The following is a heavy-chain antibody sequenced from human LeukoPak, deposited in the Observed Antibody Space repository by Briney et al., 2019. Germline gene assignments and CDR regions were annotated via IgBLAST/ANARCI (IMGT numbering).Heavy chain of an antibody. V-gene: IGHV4-31*03. CDR2: IYYSGST. D-gene: IGHD5-12*01. CDR3: ARWLPTENFDY. J-gene: IGHJ4*02. CDR1: GGSISSGGYY. Sequence: SETLSLTCTVSGGSISSGGYYWSWIRQHPGKGLEWIGYIYYSGSTYYNPYLNSRVTIAVDTSKNQFSLKLSCVTAADTAVYYCARWLPTENFDYWGQGTLVTVSS.